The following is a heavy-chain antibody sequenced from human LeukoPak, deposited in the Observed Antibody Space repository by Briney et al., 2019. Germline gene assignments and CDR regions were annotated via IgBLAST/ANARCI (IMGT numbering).Heavy chain of an antibody. D-gene: IGHD5-24*01. CDR1: GGSISSGSYY. V-gene: IGHV4-61*02. Sequence: PSQTLSLTCTVSGGSISSGSYYWSWIRQPARKGLEWIGRIYTSGSTNYNPSLKSRVTISVDTPKNQFSLKLSSVTAADTAVYYCARDGYNYRRFDYWGQGTLVTVSS. J-gene: IGHJ4*02. CDR2: IYTSGST. CDR3: ARDGYNYRRFDY.